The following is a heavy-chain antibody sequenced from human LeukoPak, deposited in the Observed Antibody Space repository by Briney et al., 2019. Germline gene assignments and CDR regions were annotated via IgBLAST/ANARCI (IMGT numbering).Heavy chain of an antibody. CDR2: INPNSGGT. CDR1: GYTFTGYY. J-gene: IGHJ5*02. Sequence: ASVKVSCKASGYTFTGYYMHWVRQAPGQGLEWMGWINPNSGGTNYAQKFQGRVTITRDTSASTAYMELSSLRSEDTAVYYCARLRGIAAAGSRAWFDPWGQGTLVTVSS. V-gene: IGHV1-2*02. D-gene: IGHD6-13*01. CDR3: ARLRGIAAAGSRAWFDP.